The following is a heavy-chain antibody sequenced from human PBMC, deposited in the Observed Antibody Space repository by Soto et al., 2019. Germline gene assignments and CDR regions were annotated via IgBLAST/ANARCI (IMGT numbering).Heavy chain of an antibody. V-gene: IGHV4-34*01. CDR1: GGSFSGYY. CDR3: ARVPLYSSGWRPTSKYFDY. CDR2: INHSGST. Sequence: PSETLSLTCAVYGGSFSGYYWSWIRQPPGKGLEWIGEINHSGSTNYNPSLKSRVTISVDTSKNQFSLKLSSVTAADTAVYYCARVPLYSSGWRPTSKYFDYWGQGTLVTVSS. D-gene: IGHD6-19*01. J-gene: IGHJ4*02.